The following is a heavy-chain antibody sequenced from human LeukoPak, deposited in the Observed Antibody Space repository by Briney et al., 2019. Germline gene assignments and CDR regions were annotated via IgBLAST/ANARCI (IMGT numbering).Heavy chain of an antibody. CDR3: TRERYFDY. V-gene: IGHV3-23*01. CDR2: ISGGGRST. CDR1: GFTFSTCA. J-gene: IGHJ4*02. Sequence: GGSLRLSCAASGFTFSTCAMSWVRQAPGKGLEWVSTISGGGRSTDYADSVKGLFTISRDNSKNTLYLQMNSLRAEDTAVYYCTRERYFDYWGQGTLVTVSS.